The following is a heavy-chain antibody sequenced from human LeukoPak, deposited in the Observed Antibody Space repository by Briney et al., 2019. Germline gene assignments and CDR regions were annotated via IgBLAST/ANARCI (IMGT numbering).Heavy chain of an antibody. Sequence: PSETLSLTCTVSGGSISSGSYYWSWIRQPAGKGLEWIGRIYTSGSTNYNPSLKSRVTISVDTSKNQFSLKLSSVTAADTAVYYCARVSLGYDFWSGYYGPSTFDPWGQGTLVTVSS. CDR3: ARVSLGYDFWSGYYGPSTFDP. CDR2: IYTSGST. D-gene: IGHD3-3*01. CDR1: GGSISSGSYY. J-gene: IGHJ5*02. V-gene: IGHV4-61*02.